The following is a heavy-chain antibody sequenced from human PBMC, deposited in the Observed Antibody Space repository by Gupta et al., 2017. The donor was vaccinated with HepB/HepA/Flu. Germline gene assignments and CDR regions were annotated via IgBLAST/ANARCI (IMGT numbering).Heavy chain of an antibody. CDR2: IIPILGAA. Sequence: QMQLVQSGAEVKKPGSSVKVSCKASGGSFSSYAFSWVRQAPGQGLEWMGGIIPILGAANYAQKFRGRVTFTADKSTSTAYMDLSSLRSEDTAVYYCARVRYSYAEEDSYHYYYMDVWGKGTTIIVSS. CDR3: ARVRYSYAEEDSYHYYYMDV. CDR1: GGSFSSYA. V-gene: IGHV1-69*06. J-gene: IGHJ6*03. D-gene: IGHD5-18*01.